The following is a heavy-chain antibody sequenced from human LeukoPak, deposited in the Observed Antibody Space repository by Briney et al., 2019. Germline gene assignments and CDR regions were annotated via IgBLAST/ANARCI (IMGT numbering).Heavy chain of an antibody. CDR3: ARDTGSGSYWGIFDY. Sequence: GGSVRLSCAASGFTFSSYNMNWVRQAPGKGLEWVSSISSSSDYIYYADSVKGRFTISRDNSKNSLYLQMNSLRAEDTAVYYCARDTGSGSYWGIFDYWGQGTLVTVSS. J-gene: IGHJ4*02. D-gene: IGHD3-10*01. CDR2: ISSSSDYI. V-gene: IGHV3-21*06. CDR1: GFTFSSYN.